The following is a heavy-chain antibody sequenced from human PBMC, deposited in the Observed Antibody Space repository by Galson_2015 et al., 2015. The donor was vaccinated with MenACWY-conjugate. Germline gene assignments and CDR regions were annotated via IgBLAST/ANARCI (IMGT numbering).Heavy chain of an antibody. J-gene: IGHJ4*02. Sequence: SLRLSCAASGFTFSTYWMHWVRQAPGKELVWVSRINADGSSTTYADSVKGRFTISRDNAEKTVYLQMNSLRAEDTAVYYCARENSYNYGYAIDFWGQG. D-gene: IGHD5-18*01. CDR1: GFTFSTYW. CDR2: INADGSST. V-gene: IGHV3-74*01. CDR3: ARENSYNYGYAIDF.